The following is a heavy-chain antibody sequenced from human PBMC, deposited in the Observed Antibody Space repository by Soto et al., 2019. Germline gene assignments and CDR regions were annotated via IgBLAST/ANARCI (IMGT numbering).Heavy chain of an antibody. V-gene: IGHV3-30*18. CDR2: ISSDGSSK. Sequence: GSLRLSCAASGFTFTNYGMHWVRQAPGKGLEWVAVISSDGSSKHCADSVKGRFTVSRGNSESTLYLQMNSLRGEDTAVYYCVKGLYSSASTIDSWGQGTLVTVSS. D-gene: IGHD6-6*01. CDR1: GFTFTNYG. J-gene: IGHJ4*02. CDR3: VKGLYSSASTIDS.